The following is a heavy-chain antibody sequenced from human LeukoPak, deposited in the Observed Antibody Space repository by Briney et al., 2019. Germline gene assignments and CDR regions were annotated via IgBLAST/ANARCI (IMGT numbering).Heavy chain of an antibody. J-gene: IGHJ4*02. Sequence: GGSLRLSCAASGFTFSSYGMSWVRQAPGKGLEWVSAISGSGGSTYYADSVKGRFTISRDNAKNSLYLQMNSLRAEDTAVYYCARGYYYDSSGPDWGQGTLVTVSS. CDR3: ARGYYYDSSGPD. D-gene: IGHD3-22*01. CDR1: GFTFSSYG. V-gene: IGHV3-23*01. CDR2: ISGSGGST.